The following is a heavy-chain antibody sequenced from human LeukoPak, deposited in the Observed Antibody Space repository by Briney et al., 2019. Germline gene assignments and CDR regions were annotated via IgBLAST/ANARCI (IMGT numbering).Heavy chain of an antibody. CDR3: ARGLVVPAATRFDP. J-gene: IGHJ5*02. V-gene: IGHV4-4*07. D-gene: IGHD2-2*01. Sequence: SETLSLTCTVSGGSVNSHYWSWIRQPAGKGLEWIGRIYASGSTNYNPSLKSRVTMSVDTSKNQFSLKLSSVTAADTAVYYCARGLVVPAATRFDPWGQGTLVTVSS. CDR1: GGSVNSHY. CDR2: IYASGST.